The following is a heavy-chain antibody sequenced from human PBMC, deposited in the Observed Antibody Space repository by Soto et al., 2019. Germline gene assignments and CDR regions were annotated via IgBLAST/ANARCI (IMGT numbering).Heavy chain of an antibody. J-gene: IGHJ6*02. CDR3: AKDLKRSGWYRGYYYYGMDV. V-gene: IGHV3-30*18. D-gene: IGHD6-19*01. CDR2: ISYDGSNK. CDR1: GFTFSSYG. Sequence: GGSLRLSCAASGFTFSSYGMHWVRQAPGKGLEWVAVISYDGSNKYYADSVKGRFTISRDNSKNTLYLQMNSLRAEDTAVYYCAKDLKRSGWYRGYYYYGMDVWGQGTTVTVSS.